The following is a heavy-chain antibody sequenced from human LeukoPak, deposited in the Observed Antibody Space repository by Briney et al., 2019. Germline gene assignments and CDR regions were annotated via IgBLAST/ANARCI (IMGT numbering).Heavy chain of an antibody. Sequence: GGSLRLSCAASGFTFSSYWMHWVRQAPGKGLVWVSRINSDGSSTTYADSVKGRFTISRDNAKNTLYLQMNSLRAEDTAVYYCARVFSGWYFYFDNWGQGTLVTVSS. CDR2: INSDGSST. D-gene: IGHD6-19*01. V-gene: IGHV3-74*01. CDR3: ARVFSGWYFYFDN. J-gene: IGHJ4*02. CDR1: GFTFSSYW.